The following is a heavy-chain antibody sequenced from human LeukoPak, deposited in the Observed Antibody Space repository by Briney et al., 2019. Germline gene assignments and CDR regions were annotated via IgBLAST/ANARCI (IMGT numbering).Heavy chain of an antibody. D-gene: IGHD3-10*01. CDR3: ARDSPSHYYGSGSYFVF. Sequence: GRPLRLSCAASGFTFSSYAMHWVRQAPGKGLEWVAVISYDGGNKYYADSVKGRFTISRDNSKNTLFLQMNGLRAEDTAVYYCARDSPSHYYGSGSYFVFWGQGTLVTVSS. J-gene: IGHJ4*02. CDR1: GFTFSSYA. V-gene: IGHV3-30-3*01. CDR2: ISYDGGNK.